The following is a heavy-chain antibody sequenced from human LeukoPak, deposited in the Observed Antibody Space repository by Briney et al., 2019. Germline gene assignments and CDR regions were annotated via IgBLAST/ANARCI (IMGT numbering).Heavy chain of an antibody. Sequence: PGGSLRLSCAASGFTFSSYTMNWVRQDPGEGLEWVPSITGSGSDIYYADSVKGRFTISRDNAKNSLYLQMNSLRAEDTAVYYCARDVYGDYANDYWGQGTLVTVSS. D-gene: IGHD4-17*01. CDR1: GFTFSSYT. CDR2: ITGSGSDI. J-gene: IGHJ4*02. CDR3: ARDVYGDYANDY. V-gene: IGHV3-21*01.